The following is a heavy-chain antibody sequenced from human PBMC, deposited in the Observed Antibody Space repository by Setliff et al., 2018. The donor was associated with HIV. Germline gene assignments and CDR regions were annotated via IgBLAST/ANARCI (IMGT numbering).Heavy chain of an antibody. CDR2: IYHSGST. D-gene: IGHD3-10*01. CDR3: AREGGDSGSYLDYYYGMDV. V-gene: IGHV4-38-2*02. CDR1: GYSISSGGYS. J-gene: IGHJ6*02. Sequence: SETLSLTCAVSGYSISSGGYSWTWIRQPPGKGLEWIGSIYHSGSTYYNPSLKSRVTISVDTSKNQFSLKLSSVTAADTAVYYCAREGGDSGSYLDYYYGMDVWGQGTTVTVSS.